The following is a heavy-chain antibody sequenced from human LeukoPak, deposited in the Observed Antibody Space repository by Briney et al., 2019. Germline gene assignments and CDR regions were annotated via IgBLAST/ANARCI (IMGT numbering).Heavy chain of an antibody. D-gene: IGHD1-26*01. V-gene: IGHV3-7*01. CDR1: EFTFGNYW. CDR3: ARAFQLRDY. Sequence: GGSLRLSCAASEFTFGNYWMSWVRQVPGKGPEWVANIRQDGNEFYYVDSVKGRFTISRDNAKNSLYLQMNSLRAEDTAVYYCARAFQLRDYWGQGTLVTVSS. CDR2: IRQDGNEF. J-gene: IGHJ4*02.